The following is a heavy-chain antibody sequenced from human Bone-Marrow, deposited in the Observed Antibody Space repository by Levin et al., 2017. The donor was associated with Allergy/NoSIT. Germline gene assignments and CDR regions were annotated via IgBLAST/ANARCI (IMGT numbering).Heavy chain of an antibody. Sequence: PGESLKISCAASGFTFSTYSMNWVRQAPEKGLEWVSSISSSSTYIYYADSVKGRFTISRDNTENSLYLQISSLRAEDTAVYYCARKGYCIGGSCYSDYFFYMDVWGKGTTVTVSS. CDR1: GFTFSTYS. V-gene: IGHV3-21*01. CDR3: ARKGYCIGGSCYSDYFFYMDV. CDR2: ISSSSTYI. J-gene: IGHJ6*03. D-gene: IGHD2-15*01.